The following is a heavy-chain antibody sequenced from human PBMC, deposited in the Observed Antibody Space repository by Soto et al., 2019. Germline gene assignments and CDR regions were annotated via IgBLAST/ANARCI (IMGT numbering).Heavy chain of an antibody. Sequence: EVQLVESGGGLVQPGGSLRLSCTASGFTFSSYIMHWVRQAPGKGLEYVSAISSNGGGTYYANSVKGRFTISRDNSKNTLYLQMGSLRAEDMAVYYCARGVVVVTATYGMDVWGQGTTVT. V-gene: IGHV3-64*01. D-gene: IGHD2-15*01. CDR1: GFTFSSYI. J-gene: IGHJ6*02. CDR3: ARGVVVVTATYGMDV. CDR2: ISSNGGGT.